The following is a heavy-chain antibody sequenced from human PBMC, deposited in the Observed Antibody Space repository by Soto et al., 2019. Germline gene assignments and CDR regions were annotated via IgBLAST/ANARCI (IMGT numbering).Heavy chain of an antibody. D-gene: IGHD4-17*01. J-gene: IGHJ5*02. CDR1: GYTFTSYG. CDR2: ISAYNGNT. Sequence: ASVKVSCKASGYTFTSYGISWVRQAPGQGLEWMGWISAYNGNTNYAQKLQGRVTMTTDTSTSTAYMEPRSLRSDDTAVYYCARRNDYGDYHSNWFDPWGQGTLVTVSS. CDR3: ARRNDYGDYHSNWFDP. V-gene: IGHV1-18*01.